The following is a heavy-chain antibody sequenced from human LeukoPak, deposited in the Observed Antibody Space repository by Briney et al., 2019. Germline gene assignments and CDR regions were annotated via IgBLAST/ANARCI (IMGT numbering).Heavy chain of an antibody. V-gene: IGHV4-59*01. CDR1: VGSISNYY. Sequence: SETLSLTCSVCVGSISNYYWSWIRQAPGKRLEWIGYVHYSGSTNYNPSLKSRLTLSLDRSNNQFSLNLRSVTAADTAVYHCAFAPNTFYFDLWGQGTLVTVSS. D-gene: IGHD2/OR15-2a*01. CDR3: AFAPNTFYFDL. CDR2: VHYSGST. J-gene: IGHJ4*02.